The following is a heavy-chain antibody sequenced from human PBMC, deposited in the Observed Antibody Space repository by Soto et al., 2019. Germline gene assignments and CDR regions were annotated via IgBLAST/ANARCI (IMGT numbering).Heavy chain of an antibody. CDR1: GGSISSSSYY. Sequence: QLQLQESGPGLVKPSETLSLTCTVSGGSISSSSYYWGWIRQPPGKGLEWIGSIYYSGSTYYNPSLKSRVTISVDTSKNQFPLKLSSVTAADTAVYYCVRRGPYSGSSRGNWFDPWGQGTLVTVSS. J-gene: IGHJ5*02. CDR2: IYYSGST. CDR3: VRRGPYSGSSRGNWFDP. V-gene: IGHV4-39*01. D-gene: IGHD1-26*01.